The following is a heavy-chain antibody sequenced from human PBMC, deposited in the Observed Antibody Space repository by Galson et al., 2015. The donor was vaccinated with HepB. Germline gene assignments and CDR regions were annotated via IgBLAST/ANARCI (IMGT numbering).Heavy chain of an antibody. Sequence: SLRLSCAASGFTFSDYYMSWIRQAPGKGLEWLSYISPSTLYTNYADSVKGRFTISRDNAKNSLFLRINSLRAEDTAVYYCARVADADYGDHTHFDFWGQGVLVTVSS. D-gene: IGHD4-17*01. CDR2: ISPSTLYT. V-gene: IGHV3-11*06. J-gene: IGHJ4*02. CDR1: GFTFSDYY. CDR3: ARVADADYGDHTHFDF.